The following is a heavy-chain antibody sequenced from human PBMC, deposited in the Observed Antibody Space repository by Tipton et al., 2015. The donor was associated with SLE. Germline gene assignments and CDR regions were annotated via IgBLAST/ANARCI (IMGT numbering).Heavy chain of an antibody. CDR3: AKMMGPHLLRGVTRNSWYDS. CDR2: IMVGEGA. V-gene: IGHV4-4*02. D-gene: IGHD3-10*01. CDR1: GGSISSGGHY. Sequence: GSLRLSCTVSGGSISSGGHYWSWIRQPPGKGLEWIGEIMVGEGANYNSSLKSRVTISLDKSKNQFSLKMRSMTAADTAVYYCAKMMGPHLLRGVTRNSWYDSWGQGTLVTVSS. J-gene: IGHJ5*01.